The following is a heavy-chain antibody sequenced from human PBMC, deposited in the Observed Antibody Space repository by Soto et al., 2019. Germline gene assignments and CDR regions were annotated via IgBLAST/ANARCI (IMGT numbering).Heavy chain of an antibody. V-gene: IGHV3-9*01. CDR2: IGSNSGGI. CDR1: GFTFDDSA. J-gene: IGHJ4*02. CDR3: AKGLSEGYFDY. Sequence: EVQLVESGGGLVQPGRSLRLSCAASGFTFDDSAMHWVRQPPGKGLEWVSGIGSNSGGIGYADSVKGRFTISRDNAKNPLYLQMNSLRAEDTALYYCAKGLSEGYFDYWGQGTLVTVSS.